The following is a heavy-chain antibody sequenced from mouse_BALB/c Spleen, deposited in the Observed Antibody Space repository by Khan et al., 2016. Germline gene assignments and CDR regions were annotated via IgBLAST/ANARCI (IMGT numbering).Heavy chain of an antibody. J-gene: IGHJ2*01. CDR3: ARLHYYGYMDD. CDR2: INPDTITI. D-gene: IGHD1-2*01. CDR1: GFDFSRYW. V-gene: IGHV4-1*02. Sequence: EVQLVESGGGLVQPGGSLKLSCAASGFDFSRYWMSWVRQAPGKGLEWIGEINPDTITIDYAPSLKDKFIISRDNTKNTLYLQMSKVRSEDTALYFCARLHYYGYMDDWGQGTTLTVSS.